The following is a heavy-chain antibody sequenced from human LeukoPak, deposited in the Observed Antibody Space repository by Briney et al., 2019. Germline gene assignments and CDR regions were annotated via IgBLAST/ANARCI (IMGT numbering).Heavy chain of an antibody. CDR1: GYSFITYY. Sequence: ASVKLSCKSSGYSFITYYIHWVRQAPGQGLEWMGIIDTNVGRPTYAQNFQGRVTMTRDTCTRTVYMELSSLRSEDTAVYFCARDLYGYYFDNCGPGTLVTVSS. J-gene: IGHJ4*02. CDR2: IDTNVGRP. V-gene: IGHV1-46*01. CDR3: ARDLYGYYFDN. D-gene: IGHD3-10*01.